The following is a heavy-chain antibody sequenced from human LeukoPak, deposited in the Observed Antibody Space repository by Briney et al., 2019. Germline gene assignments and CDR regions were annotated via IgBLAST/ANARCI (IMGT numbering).Heavy chain of an antibody. V-gene: IGHV1-18*01. CDR3: ARGYCTSTSCPGGKDY. D-gene: IGHD2-2*01. CDR1: GYTFTNYG. J-gene: IGHJ4*02. Sequence: ASVKVSCKASGYTFTNYGISWVRQAPGQGLEWMGWISVYNGDTNYAQKFQDRVTMTTDTPTSTAYMELRSLRSDDTAVYYCARGYCTSTSCPGGKDYWGQGTLVTVSS. CDR2: ISVYNGDT.